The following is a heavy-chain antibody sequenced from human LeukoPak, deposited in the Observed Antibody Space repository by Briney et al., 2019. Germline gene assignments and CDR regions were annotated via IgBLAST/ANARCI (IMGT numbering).Heavy chain of an antibody. D-gene: IGHD3-22*01. CDR2: IYTSGST. Sequence: SETLSLTCTVSGGSISSYYWSWIRQLAGKGLEWIGRIYTSGSTNYNPSLKSRVTMSVDTSKNQFSLKLSSVTAADTAVYYCARDSPYYDSSGYQASFDYWGQGTLVTVSS. CDR3: ARDSPYYDSSGYQASFDY. V-gene: IGHV4-4*07. CDR1: GGSISSYY. J-gene: IGHJ4*02.